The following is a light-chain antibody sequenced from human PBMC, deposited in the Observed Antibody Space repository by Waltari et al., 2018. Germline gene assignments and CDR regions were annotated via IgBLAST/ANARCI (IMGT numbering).Light chain of an antibody. CDR3: VLYFGSGVV. J-gene: IGLJ3*02. V-gene: IGLV8-61*01. CDR1: SGSVSTSHY. Sequence: QTVVTQEPSFSVSPGGTVTLTCGLSSGSVSTSHYPAWCQQTPGQAPRTLNYATTTRSAGVPDRFSGSSLGNKAALTITGAQADDESDYYCVLYFGSGVVFGGGTKLTVL. CDR2: ATT.